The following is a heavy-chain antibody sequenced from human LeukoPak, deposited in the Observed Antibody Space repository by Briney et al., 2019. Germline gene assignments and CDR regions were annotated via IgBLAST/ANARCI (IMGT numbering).Heavy chain of an antibody. J-gene: IGHJ4*02. Sequence: ASVKVSCKASGGTFSSYAISWVRQAPGQGLEWMGGIIPIFGTANYAQKFQSRVTITADESTSTAYMELSSLRSEDTAVYYCARVGYYYDSSGLDYWGQGTLVTVSS. CDR3: ARVGYYYDSSGLDY. CDR1: GGTFSSYA. CDR2: IIPIFGTA. D-gene: IGHD3-22*01. V-gene: IGHV1-69*13.